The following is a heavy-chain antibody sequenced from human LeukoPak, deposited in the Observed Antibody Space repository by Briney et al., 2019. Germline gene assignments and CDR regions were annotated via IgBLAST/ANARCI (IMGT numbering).Heavy chain of an antibody. J-gene: IGHJ4*02. CDR2: IKSKTDGGTT. CDR1: GFTFSNAW. CDR3: TTFGDSSGPGY. V-gene: IGHV3-15*01. Sequence: GGSLRLSCAASGFTFSNAWMSWVRQPPGKGLEWVGRIKSKTDGGTTDYAEPVKGRFTISRDDSKNTLYLQMNSLKTEDTAVYYCTTFGDSSGPGYWGQGTLVTVSS. D-gene: IGHD3-22*01.